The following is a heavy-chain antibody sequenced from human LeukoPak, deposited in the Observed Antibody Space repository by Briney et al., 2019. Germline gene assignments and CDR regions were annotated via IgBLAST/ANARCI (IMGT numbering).Heavy chain of an antibody. J-gene: IGHJ4*02. Sequence: GGSLRLSCAASGFTFSSYAMSWVRQAPGKGLEWVSAISGSGGSTYYADSVKGRFTISRDNSKNTLCLQMNSLRAEDTAVYYCAKDYCGGDCPFDYWGQGTLVTVSS. CDR3: AKDYCGGDCPFDY. CDR2: ISGSGGST. V-gene: IGHV3-23*01. CDR1: GFTFSSYA. D-gene: IGHD2-21*02.